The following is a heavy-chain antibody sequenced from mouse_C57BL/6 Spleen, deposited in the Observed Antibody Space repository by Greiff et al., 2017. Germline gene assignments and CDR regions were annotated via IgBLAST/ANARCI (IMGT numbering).Heavy chain of an antibody. CDR2: IDPSDSYT. Sequence: QVQLQQPGAELVMPGASVKLSCKASGYTFTSYWMHWVKQRPGQGLEWIGEIDPSDSYTNYNQKFKGKSTLTVDKSSSTAYMQLSSLTSEDSAVYYCARLGGSSYEYCDVWGTGTTVTVSS. J-gene: IGHJ1*03. CDR1: GYTFTSYW. CDR3: ARLGGSSYEYCDV. D-gene: IGHD1-1*01. V-gene: IGHV1-69*01.